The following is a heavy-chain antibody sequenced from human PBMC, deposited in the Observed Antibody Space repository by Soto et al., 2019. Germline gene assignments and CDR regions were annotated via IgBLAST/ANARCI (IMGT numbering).Heavy chain of an antibody. J-gene: IGHJ5*02. CDR3: ARGTPSSTRLGWLDP. CDR2: IDPRGGST. D-gene: IGHD2-2*01. CDR1: GYTFISYY. V-gene: IGHV1-46*01. Sequence: QVQLVQSGAEVKKPGASVKVSCKASGYTFISYYIHWVRQAPGQGLELMGIIDPRGGSTTYVQKFQGRVTMPTDTATTTGYMELSSLRSEDTAIDYCARGTPSSTRLGWLDPWGQGTLVTVAS.